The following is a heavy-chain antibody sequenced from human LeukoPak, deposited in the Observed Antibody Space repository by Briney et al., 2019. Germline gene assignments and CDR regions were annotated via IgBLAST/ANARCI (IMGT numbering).Heavy chain of an antibody. J-gene: IGHJ6*03. V-gene: IGHV3-21*01. D-gene: IGHD3-3*01. CDR2: ISSSSSYI. Sequence: GGSLRLSCAASGFTFSNAWMSWVRQAPGKGLEWVSSISSSSSYIYYADSVKGRFTISRDNAKNSLYLQMNSLRAEDTAVYYCARDPRFLEWLSSYMDVWGKGTTVTVSS. CDR1: GFTFSNAW. CDR3: ARDPRFLEWLSSYMDV.